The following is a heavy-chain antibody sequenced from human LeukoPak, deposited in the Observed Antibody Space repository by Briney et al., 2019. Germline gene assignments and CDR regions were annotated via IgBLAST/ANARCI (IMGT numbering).Heavy chain of an antibody. D-gene: IGHD3-10*01. CDR1: GGSISSSSYY. J-gene: IGHJ4*02. V-gene: IGHV4-39*07. CDR2: IYYSGST. CDR3: AKDEAPSYLSIWGGFY. Sequence: SETLSLTCTVSGGSISSSSYYWGWIRQPPGKGLEWIGSIYYSGSTYYNPSLKSRVTISVDTSKNQFSLKLSSVTAADTAVYYCAKDEAPSYLSIWGGFYWGQGTLVTVSS.